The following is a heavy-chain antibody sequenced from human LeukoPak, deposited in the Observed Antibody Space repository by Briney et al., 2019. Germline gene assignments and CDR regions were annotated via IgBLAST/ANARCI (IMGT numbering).Heavy chain of an antibody. CDR1: GFTFGSYA. D-gene: IGHD1-26*01. CDR2: ISGSGGIT. J-gene: IGHJ3*02. Sequence: GGSLRLSCAASGFTFGSYAMSWVRQAPGKGLEWVSAISGSGGITFYADSLKGRFTISRDNSRNTLYLHMNSLRAGDTAVYYCAKPFLPGSHQGAFDIWGQGTMVTVSS. CDR3: AKPFLPGSHQGAFDI. V-gene: IGHV3-23*01.